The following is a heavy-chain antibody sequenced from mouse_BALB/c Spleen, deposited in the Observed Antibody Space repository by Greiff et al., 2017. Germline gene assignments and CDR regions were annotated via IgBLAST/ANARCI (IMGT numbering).Heavy chain of an antibody. Sequence: QVQLKESGPGLVQPSQSLSITCTVSGFSLTSYGVHWVRQPPGKGLEWLGMIWGGGSTDYNSALKSRLSISKDNSKSQVFLKMNSLQTDDTAMYYCARSYGSSYDAMDYWGQGTSVTVSS. J-gene: IGHJ4*01. D-gene: IGHD1-1*01. CDR2: IWGGGST. CDR3: ARSYGSSYDAMDY. V-gene: IGHV2-4*02. CDR1: GFSLTSYG.